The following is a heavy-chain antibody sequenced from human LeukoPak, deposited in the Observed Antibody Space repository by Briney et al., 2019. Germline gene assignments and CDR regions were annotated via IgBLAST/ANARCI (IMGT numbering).Heavy chain of an antibody. Sequence: SETLSLTCTASGVSISSSNSYWGWIRLPPGKGLQWIGSIYHSGSTYYNPSLKSRVTISVDTSKNQFSLKLSSVTAADTAVYYCAKGYCRGNSCYDDRGAFDYWGQGTLVTVSS. J-gene: IGHJ4*02. CDR3: AKGYCRGNSCYDDRGAFDY. CDR2: IYHSGST. D-gene: IGHD2-2*01. V-gene: IGHV4-39*07. CDR1: GVSISSSNSY.